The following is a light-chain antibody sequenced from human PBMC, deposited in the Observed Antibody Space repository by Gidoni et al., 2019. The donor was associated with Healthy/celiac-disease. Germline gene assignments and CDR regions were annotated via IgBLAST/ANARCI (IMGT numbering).Light chain of an antibody. CDR3: QQYNNWWT. V-gene: IGKV3-15*01. CDR2: GAS. Sequence: IVMTQSPATLSVSPGERATLSCRASQSVSSNLAWYQQKPGQALRLLIYGASTRATGIPARFSGSGSGTEFTLTISSLQSEDLAVYYCQQYNNWWTFGQGTKVEIK. CDR1: QSVSSN. J-gene: IGKJ1*01.